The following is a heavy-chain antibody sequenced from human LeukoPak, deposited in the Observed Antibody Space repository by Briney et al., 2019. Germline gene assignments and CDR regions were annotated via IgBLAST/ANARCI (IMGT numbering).Heavy chain of an antibody. CDR2: IIPIFGTA. D-gene: IGHD7-27*01. J-gene: IGHJ4*02. V-gene: IGHV1-69*01. Sequence: ASVKVSCKASGGTFSSYAISWVRQAPGQGLEWMGGIIPIFGTANYAQKFQGRVTITADESTSTAYMELSSLRSEDTAVYYCARANWGEGNFDYWGQGTLVTVSS. CDR3: ARANWGEGNFDY. CDR1: GGTFSSYA.